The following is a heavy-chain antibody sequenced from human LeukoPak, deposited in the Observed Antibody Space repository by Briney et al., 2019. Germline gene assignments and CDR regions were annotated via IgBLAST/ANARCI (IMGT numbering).Heavy chain of an antibody. D-gene: IGHD3-22*01. Sequence: ASVTVSCKASGYTFTSYDINWVRQATGQGLEWMGWMNPNSGNTGYAQKFQGRVTMTRNTSISTAYMELSSLRSEDTAVYYCARVGRYYYDSSGYLSSPPPDYWGQGTLVTVSS. CDR1: GYTFTSYD. CDR3: ARVGRYYYDSSGYLSSPPPDY. V-gene: IGHV1-8*01. J-gene: IGHJ4*02. CDR2: MNPNSGNT.